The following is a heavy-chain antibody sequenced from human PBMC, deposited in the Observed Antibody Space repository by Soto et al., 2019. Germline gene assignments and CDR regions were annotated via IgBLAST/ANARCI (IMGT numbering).Heavy chain of an antibody. J-gene: IGHJ6*02. V-gene: IGHV3-23*01. CDR2: ITGTGGNT. CDR3: ARIRGYYYGLEL. Sequence: EEELLESGGGLVQPGGSLRLSCAASGFTLSTYGMTWVRQAPAKGLEWVSAITGTGGNTYYVDSMKGRFTVSRDNSKNMLYLQVNSLRAEDTAVYYCARIRGYYYGLELWGQGTTVTVSS. CDR1: GFTLSTYG.